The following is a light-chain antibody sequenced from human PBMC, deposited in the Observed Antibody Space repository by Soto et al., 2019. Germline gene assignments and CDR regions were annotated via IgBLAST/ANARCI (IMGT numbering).Light chain of an antibody. CDR1: QSVSSSY. CDR2: GAS. V-gene: IGKV3-20*01. J-gene: IGKJ4*01. Sequence: EVVLTQSPGTLSLSPGARATLSCRASQSVSSSYLAWYQQKPGQAPRLLIYGASNRATGIADRFSGSGSGTDFTLTISRLEPEDFAVYYCQQYDNSPLTFGGGTKVDIK. CDR3: QQYDNSPLT.